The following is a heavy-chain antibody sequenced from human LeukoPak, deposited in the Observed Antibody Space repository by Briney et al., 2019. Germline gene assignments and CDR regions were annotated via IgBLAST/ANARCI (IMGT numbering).Heavy chain of an antibody. V-gene: IGHV1-2*02. J-gene: IGHJ4*02. D-gene: IGHD4-17*01. Sequence: ASVKVSCKASGYTFTGYYMRWVRQAPGQGLEWMGWINPNSGGTNYAQKFQGRVTMTRDTSISTAYMELSRLRSDDTAVYYCARGSTRTTVTDYLLDYWGQGTLVTVSS. CDR2: INPNSGGT. CDR3: ARGSTRTTVTDYLLDY. CDR1: GYTFTGYY.